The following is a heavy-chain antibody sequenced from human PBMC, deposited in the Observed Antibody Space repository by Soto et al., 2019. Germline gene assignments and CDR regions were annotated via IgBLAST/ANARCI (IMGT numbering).Heavy chain of an antibody. Sequence: ASVKVSCKASGYTFTSYYMHWVRQAPGQGLEWMGIINPSGGSTSYAQKFQGRVTMTRDTSTSTVYMELSSLRSEDTAVYYCARGGPITIFGVVSPTDYWGQGTLVTVSS. V-gene: IGHV1-46*01. D-gene: IGHD3-3*01. CDR1: GYTFTSYY. CDR2: INPSGGST. J-gene: IGHJ4*02. CDR3: ARGGPITIFGVVSPTDY.